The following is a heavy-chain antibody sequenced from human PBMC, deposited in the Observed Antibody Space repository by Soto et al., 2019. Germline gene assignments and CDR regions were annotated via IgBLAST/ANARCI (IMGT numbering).Heavy chain of an antibody. CDR2: IYYSGST. Sequence: SETLSLTCTFSGGSISSYYWSWIRQPPGKGLEWIGYIYYSGSTNYNPSLKSRVTISVDTSKNQFSLKLSSVTAADTAVYYCARYSSSWIFDYWGQGTLVTVSS. J-gene: IGHJ4*02. V-gene: IGHV4-59*01. CDR3: ARYSSSWIFDY. D-gene: IGHD6-13*01. CDR1: GGSISSYY.